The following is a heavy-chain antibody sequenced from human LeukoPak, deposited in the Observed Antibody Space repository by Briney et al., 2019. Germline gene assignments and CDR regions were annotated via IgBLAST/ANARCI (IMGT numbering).Heavy chain of an antibody. J-gene: IGHJ4*02. V-gene: IGHV3-23*01. CDR1: GFTLRSYA. D-gene: IGHD6-19*01. Sequence: GGSLRLSCAASGFTLRSYAMSWVRQASGKGLEWVSAISGSDGSTHYADSVKGRFTISRDISYNRLYLQMNSLRAEDTAVYYCAKDVEATISSGGYYFDYWGQGTLVTVSS. CDR2: ISGSDGST. CDR3: AKDVEATISSGGYYFDY.